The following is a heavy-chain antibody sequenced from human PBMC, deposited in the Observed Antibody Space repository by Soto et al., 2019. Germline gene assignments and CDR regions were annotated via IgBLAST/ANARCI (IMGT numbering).Heavy chain of an antibody. CDR3: AKNQGVELVPLATVDWFDP. D-gene: IGHD1-26*01. V-gene: IGHV3-23*01. CDR1: GFIFENFG. CDR2: ISGSGFKK. J-gene: IGHJ5*02. Sequence: PGGSLRLSCAASGFIFENFGMSWVRQAPGKGLEWISSISGSGFKKYYADSVKGRFTISRDNSKSTVYLELNNLSAEDTAVYRCAKNQGVELVPLATVDWFDPWGQGAVVTV.